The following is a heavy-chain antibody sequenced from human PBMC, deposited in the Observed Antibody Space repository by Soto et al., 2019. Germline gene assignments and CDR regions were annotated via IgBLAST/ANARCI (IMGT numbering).Heavy chain of an antibody. CDR2: ISYDGSNK. CDR1: GFTFSNYD. V-gene: IGHV3-30-3*01. D-gene: IGHD3-3*01. J-gene: IGHJ4*02. Sequence: QVQLVESGGGVVQPGRSLRLSCAASGFTFSNYDIHWVRQAPGKGLEWVAVISYDGSNKCYADSVKGRFTISRDNSKNTLYLQMSSLRAEDTAVYYCARGGDFWSGSDYWGQGTLVTVFS. CDR3: ARGGDFWSGSDY.